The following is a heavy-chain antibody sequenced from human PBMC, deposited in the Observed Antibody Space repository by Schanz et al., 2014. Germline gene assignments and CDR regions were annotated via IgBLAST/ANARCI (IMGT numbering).Heavy chain of an antibody. D-gene: IGHD1-26*01. CDR3: ARNRGSGGQNWYFDL. CDR1: GFSVGNKY. CDR2: IYIGGNT. J-gene: IGHJ2*01. V-gene: IGHV3-66*01. Sequence: EVQLVESGGGLVQPGGSLRLSCAASGFSVGNKYMNWVRQAPGKGLEWVSFIYIGGNTYYADSVKGRFTISRDNSKNTVYIQMNSLRAEDTAVYYCARNRGSGGQNWYFDLWGRGTLDTVSS.